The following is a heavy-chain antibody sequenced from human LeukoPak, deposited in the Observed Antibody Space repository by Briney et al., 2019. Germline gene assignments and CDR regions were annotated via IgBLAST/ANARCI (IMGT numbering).Heavy chain of an antibody. D-gene: IGHD7-27*01. CDR1: GYTFTSYY. Sequence: GASVKVSCKASGYTFTSYYMHWVRQAPGQGLEWMGIINPSGGSTSYAQKFQGRVTITADKSTSTAYMELSSLRSEDTAVYYCAREITGERFYYFDYWGQGTLVTVSS. CDR2: INPSGGST. CDR3: AREITGERFYYFDY. V-gene: IGHV1-46*01. J-gene: IGHJ4*02.